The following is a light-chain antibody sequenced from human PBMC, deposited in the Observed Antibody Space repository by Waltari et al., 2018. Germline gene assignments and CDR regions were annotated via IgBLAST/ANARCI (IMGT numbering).Light chain of an antibody. V-gene: IGKV3-20*01. CDR3: QQYGSSVLYT. CDR2: GAS. Sequence: EIVLTQSPGTLSLSPGERATLSCRTSQRLTKNYLAWYQQKPGQAPRLLIYGASSRAAGIPDRFSGSGSVTDFTLTISRLEPEDFAVYYCQQYGSSVLYTFGQGTKLEIK. J-gene: IGKJ2*01. CDR1: QRLTKNY.